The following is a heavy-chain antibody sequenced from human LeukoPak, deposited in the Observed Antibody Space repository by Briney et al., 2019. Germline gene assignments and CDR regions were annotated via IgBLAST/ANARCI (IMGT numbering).Heavy chain of an antibody. V-gene: IGHV3-30*18. J-gene: IGHJ4*02. CDR1: GFTFSSYG. CDR2: ISYDGSNK. Sequence: QSGGSLRLSCAASGFTFSSYGMHWVRQAPGKGLEWVAVISYDGSNKYYADSVKGRFTISRDNSKNTLYLQMNSLRAEDTAVYYCAKDPSPLGYSSSWPDCWGQGTLVTVSS. CDR3: AKDPSPLGYSSSWPDC. D-gene: IGHD6-13*01.